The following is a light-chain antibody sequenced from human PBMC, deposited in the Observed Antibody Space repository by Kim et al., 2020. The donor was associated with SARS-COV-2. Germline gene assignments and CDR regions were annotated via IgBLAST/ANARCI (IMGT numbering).Light chain of an antibody. Sequence: VSPGQTASITCSGDKLGDKYACWYQQKPGQSPVLVIYQDSKRPSGIPERFSGTNSGNTATLTISGTQAMDEADYYCQAWDSSTAVFGGGTQLTVL. CDR1: KLGDKY. CDR2: QDS. CDR3: QAWDSSTAV. J-gene: IGLJ2*01. V-gene: IGLV3-1*01.